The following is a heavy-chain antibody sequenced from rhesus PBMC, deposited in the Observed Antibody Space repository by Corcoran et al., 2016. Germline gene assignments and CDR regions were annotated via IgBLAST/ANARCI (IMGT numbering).Heavy chain of an antibody. D-gene: IGHD1-20*01. CDR2: LHGSVGDT. Sequence: QVQLQESGPGLVKPSETLTLTCAVSGGSITTYYWSWIRQSPGKGLEWIGRLHGSVGDTDYSPSPKSRGPISIDTSKNQLSLKLSSVTAADTAVYFCAKLISSWNNPAFDFWGQGLRVTVSS. CDR3: AKLISSWNNPAFDF. CDR1: GGSITTYY. J-gene: IGHJ3*01. V-gene: IGHV4-160*01.